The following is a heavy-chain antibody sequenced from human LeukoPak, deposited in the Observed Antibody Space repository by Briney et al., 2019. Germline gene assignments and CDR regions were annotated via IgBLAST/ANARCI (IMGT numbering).Heavy chain of an antibody. V-gene: IGHV3-48*01. J-gene: IGHJ5*02. Sequence: PGGSLRLSCAASGFTFSSYSMNWVRQAPGKGLEWVSYISSSSSTIYYADSVKGRFTTSRDNAKNSLYLQMNSLRAEDTAVYYCARVYYDILTGRGGFDPWGQGTLVTVSS. CDR1: GFTFSSYS. CDR3: ARVYYDILTGRGGFDP. D-gene: IGHD3-9*01. CDR2: ISSSSSTI.